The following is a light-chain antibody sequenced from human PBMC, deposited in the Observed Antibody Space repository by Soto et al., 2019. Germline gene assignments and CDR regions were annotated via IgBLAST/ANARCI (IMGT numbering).Light chain of an antibody. CDR1: QSVSSSS. J-gene: IGKJ5*01. V-gene: IGKV3-20*01. CDR3: QQYGSSPSIT. Sequence: EIVLTQSPGTLSLSPGERATLSCRASQSVSSSSLAWYQQKPGQAPRLLIYGASSRATDIPDRFSGSGSGTDFTLTISTLETEDFAVYYCQQYGSSPSITFGQGTRLEIK. CDR2: GAS.